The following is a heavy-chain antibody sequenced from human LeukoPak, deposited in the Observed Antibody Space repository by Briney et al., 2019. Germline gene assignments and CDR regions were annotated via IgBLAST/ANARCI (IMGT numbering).Heavy chain of an antibody. Sequence: GGSLRLSCTASKFTFSHYGMQWVRQAPGKGLEWVAVISSDGSIKVYADSVKGRFTLSRDNSINTVDLQMNSLRAEDTAVYYCVKEYHSRGFGAYFDYWGQGTLVIVSS. D-gene: IGHD3-3*01. CDR2: ISSDGSIK. CDR3: VKEYHSRGFGAYFDY. J-gene: IGHJ4*02. V-gene: IGHV3-30*18. CDR1: KFTFSHYG.